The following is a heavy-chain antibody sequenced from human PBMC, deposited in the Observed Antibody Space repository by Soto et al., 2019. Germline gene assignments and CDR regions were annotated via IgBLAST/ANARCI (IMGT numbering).Heavy chain of an antibody. CDR3: ARRGDSGSFPDY. D-gene: IGHD3-10*01. CDR2: IYPGDSDA. Sequence: PGESLKISCKAAGYSFINYWIGWVRQMPGRGLEWMGFIYPGDSDAKYSPSFQVQVTISADESFTTAYLQWNSLRTSDTAIYYCARRGDSGSFPDYWGQGTLVTVSS. V-gene: IGHV5-51*01. J-gene: IGHJ4*02. CDR1: GYSFINYW.